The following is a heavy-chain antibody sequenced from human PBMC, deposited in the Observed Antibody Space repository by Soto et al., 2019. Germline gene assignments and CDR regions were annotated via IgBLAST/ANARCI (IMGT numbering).Heavy chain of an antibody. CDR2: IHYSGST. Sequence: QVQLQESGPGLVKPSETLSLTCTVSGGSISSYYWSWIRQPPGKGLEWIGYIHYSGSTNYNPSLHSRVTISVDTSKHQCSLKLSSVTAADTAVYYCARAGSGWFNYYGMDVWGQGTTVTVSS. CDR3: ARAGSGWFNYYGMDV. D-gene: IGHD6-19*01. J-gene: IGHJ6*02. CDR1: GGSISSYY. V-gene: IGHV4-59*01.